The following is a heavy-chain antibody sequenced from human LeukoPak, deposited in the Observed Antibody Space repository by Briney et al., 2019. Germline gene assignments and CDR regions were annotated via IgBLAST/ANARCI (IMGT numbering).Heavy chain of an antibody. CDR3: ARDQVRYSSSWYVY. J-gene: IGHJ4*02. CDR2: IKQDGSEK. V-gene: IGHV3-7*01. CDR1: GFTFSSYW. D-gene: IGHD6-13*01. Sequence: GGSLRLSCAASGFTFSSYWMSWVRQAPGKGLEWVANIKQDGSEKYYVDSVKGRFTISRDNAKNSLYLQMNSLRAEDTAVYYCARDQVRYSSSWYVYWGQGTLVTVSS.